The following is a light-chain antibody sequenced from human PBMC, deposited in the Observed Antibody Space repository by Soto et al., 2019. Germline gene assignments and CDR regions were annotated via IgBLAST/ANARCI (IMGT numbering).Light chain of an antibody. CDR2: DVA. Sequence: QSVLTQPASVSGPPGQSITISCTGTSSDVGGYDYVSWYQQHPGKAPKLMIYDVANRPSGVSDRFSGSKSGNTASLTISGLQADDEADYYCSSYTSSTTLVRFGGGTKVTVL. J-gene: IGLJ2*01. V-gene: IGLV2-14*03. CDR1: SSDVGGYDY. CDR3: SSYTSSTTLVR.